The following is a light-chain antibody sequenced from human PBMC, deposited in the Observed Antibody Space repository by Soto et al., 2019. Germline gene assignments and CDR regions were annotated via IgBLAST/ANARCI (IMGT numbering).Light chain of an antibody. CDR2: EVT. Sequence: QSALTQPASVSGSPGQSITISCSGPSSDVGGYNYVSWYQQHPGKAPKLMIYEVTNRPSGVSNRFSGSKSGNTASLTISGLQAEDEADYYCSSYTSSSIYVFGTGTKVTVL. V-gene: IGLV2-14*01. CDR1: SSDVGGYNY. CDR3: SSYTSSSIYV. J-gene: IGLJ1*01.